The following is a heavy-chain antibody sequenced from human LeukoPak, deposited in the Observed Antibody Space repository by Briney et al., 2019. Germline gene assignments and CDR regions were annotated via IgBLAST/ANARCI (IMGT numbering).Heavy chain of an antibody. CDR2: IKQDGSEK. J-gene: IGHJ4*02. D-gene: IGHD1-26*01. V-gene: IGHV3-7*04. CDR1: GFTFSGYW. Sequence: GGSLSLSCAAPGFTFSGYWMTWVRQPPGKGLGWVANIKQDGSEKSYVNSGKGRFTISRDNAENSLYLQMNSLRAEDTAVYYCGRVRGSFHFDYWGQGTLVTVSS. CDR3: GRVRGSFHFDY.